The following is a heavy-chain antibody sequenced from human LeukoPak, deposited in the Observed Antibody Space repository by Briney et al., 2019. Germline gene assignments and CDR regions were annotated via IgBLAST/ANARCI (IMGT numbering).Heavy chain of an antibody. CDR1: GFTFDDYG. J-gene: IGHJ6*03. CDR2: INWNGGST. Sequence: GGSLRLSCAASGFTFDDYGMSWVRQAPGKGLEWVSGINWNGGSTGYADSVKGRFTISRDNAKNSLYLQMNSLRAEDTALYHCARVSDCSSTSCYYYYYYYMDVWGKGTTVTVSS. CDR3: ARVSDCSSTSCYYYYYYYMDV. D-gene: IGHD2-2*01. V-gene: IGHV3-20*01.